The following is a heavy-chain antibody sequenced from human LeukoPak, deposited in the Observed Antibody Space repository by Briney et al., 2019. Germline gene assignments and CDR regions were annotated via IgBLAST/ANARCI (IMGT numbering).Heavy chain of an antibody. Sequence: PGGSLRLSCAASGFAFSIYSMNWVRQAPGQGLEWVSSISTSSSYIYYADSVKGRFTISRDNAKNSLFLQMNSLRVEDTAVYYCARVLGATVTYYSFDNWGQGTMVTVSS. D-gene: IGHD1-26*01. CDR2: ISTSSSYI. V-gene: IGHV3-21*01. J-gene: IGHJ4*02. CDR3: ARVLGATVTYYSFDN. CDR1: GFAFSIYS.